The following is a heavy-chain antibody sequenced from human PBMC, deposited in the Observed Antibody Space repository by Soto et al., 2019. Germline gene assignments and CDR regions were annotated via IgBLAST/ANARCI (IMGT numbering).Heavy chain of an antibody. CDR2: ISAYNGNT. D-gene: IGHD5-18*01. CDR3: AGYPPPPAH. V-gene: IGHV1-18*01. CDR1: GYTFASYA. Sequence: QVQLVQSGAEVKKPGASVKVSCKASGYTFASYAISWMRQAPGQGLEWMGWISAYNGNTNYAQKLQGRVTMTTDTTAMTAYIAHKTLVSDDAAECSPAGYPPPPAHGGEGTVFTVSS. J-gene: IGHJ4*02.